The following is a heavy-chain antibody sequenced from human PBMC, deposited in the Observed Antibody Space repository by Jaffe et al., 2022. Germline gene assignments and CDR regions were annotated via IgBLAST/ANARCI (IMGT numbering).Heavy chain of an antibody. CDR3: AREIGVVVPAEFDP. D-gene: IGHD2-2*01. CDR1: GFTVSSNY. J-gene: IGHJ5*02. Sequence: EVQLVESGGGLVQPGGSLRLSCAASGFTVSSNYMSWVRQAPGKGLEWVSVIYSGGSTYYADSVKGRFTISRDNSKNTLYLQMNSLRAEDTAVYYCAREIGVVVPAEFDPWGQGTLVTVSS. CDR2: IYSGGST. V-gene: IGHV3-66*02.